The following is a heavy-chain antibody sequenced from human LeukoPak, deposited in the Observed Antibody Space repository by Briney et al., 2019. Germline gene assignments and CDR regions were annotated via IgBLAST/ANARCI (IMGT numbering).Heavy chain of an antibody. CDR2: IYYSGST. Sequence: SETLSLTCTVSGGFMSSYYWSWIRQPPGKGLEWIGYIYYSGSTKYNPSLKSRVTISVDTSKNQFSLKLSSVTAADTAVYCARGARAGYNLEPFDYWGQGTLVTVSS. CDR1: GGFMSSYY. J-gene: IGHJ4*02. CDR3: ARGARAGYNLEPFDY. V-gene: IGHV4-59*08. D-gene: IGHD5-24*01.